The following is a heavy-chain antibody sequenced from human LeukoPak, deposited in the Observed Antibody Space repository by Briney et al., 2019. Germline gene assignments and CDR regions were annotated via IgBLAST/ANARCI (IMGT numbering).Heavy chain of an antibody. D-gene: IGHD6-19*01. CDR1: GFTFSSYA. CDR3: ARDSQWLVKGYFDY. J-gene: IGHJ4*02. V-gene: IGHV3-33*08. Sequence: GGSLRLSCAASGFTFSSYAMHWVRQAPGKGLEWVAVIWYDGSNKYYADSVKGRFTISRDNSKNTLYLQMNSLRAEDTAVYYCARDSQWLVKGYFDYWGQGTLVTVSS. CDR2: IWYDGSNK.